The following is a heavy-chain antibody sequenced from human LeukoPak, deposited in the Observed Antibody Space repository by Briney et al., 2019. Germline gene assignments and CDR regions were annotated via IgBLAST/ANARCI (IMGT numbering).Heavy chain of an antibody. V-gene: IGHV4-59*01. J-gene: IGHJ3*02. CDR2: IYYSGST. CDR3: ARDGIFGRDAFDI. CDR1: GGSISSYY. Sequence: PSETLSLTCTVSGGSISSYYWSWIRQPPGKGLEWIGYIYYSGSTNYNPSLKSRVTISVDKSKNQFSLKLSSVTAADTAVYYCARDGIFGRDAFDIWGQGTMVTVSS. D-gene: IGHD3-3*01.